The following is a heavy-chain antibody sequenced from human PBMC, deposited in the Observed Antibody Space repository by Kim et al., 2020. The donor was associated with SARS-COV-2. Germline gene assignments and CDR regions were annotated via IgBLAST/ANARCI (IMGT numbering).Heavy chain of an antibody. CDR3: AKDVRAEAAAFEY. V-gene: IGHV3-33*06. J-gene: IGHJ4*02. D-gene: IGHD6-13*01. Sequence: YADSVKGRFTISRDNAKNTVHLEMNILRAEDTAVYYCAKDVRAEAAAFEYWGQGILVTVSS.